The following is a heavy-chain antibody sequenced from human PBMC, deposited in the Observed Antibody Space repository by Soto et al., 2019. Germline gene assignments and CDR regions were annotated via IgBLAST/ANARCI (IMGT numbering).Heavy chain of an antibody. CDR2: ISGSGGST. D-gene: IGHD2-2*01. V-gene: IGHV3-23*01. Sequence: GGSLRLSCAASGFTFSSYAMSWVRQAPGKGLEWVSAISGSGGSTYYADSVRGRFTISRDNSKNTLYLQMNSLRAEDTAVYYCAKDENYCSSTSCYGMDVWGQGTTVTVS. J-gene: IGHJ6*02. CDR3: AKDENYCSSTSCYGMDV. CDR1: GFTFSSYA.